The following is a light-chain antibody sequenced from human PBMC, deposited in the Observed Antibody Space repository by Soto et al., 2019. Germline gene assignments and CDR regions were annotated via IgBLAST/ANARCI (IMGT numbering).Light chain of an antibody. Sequence: DIQMTQSPSSLSSSLGDRVTITCRASQSISSYLNWYQQKPGKAPKLLIYAASSLQSGVPSRFSGSGSETEFTLTITSLQPEDSATYYCQQRNSYPRTFGQGTK. CDR1: QSISSY. J-gene: IGKJ2*01. CDR3: QQRNSYPRT. CDR2: AAS. V-gene: IGKV1-39*01.